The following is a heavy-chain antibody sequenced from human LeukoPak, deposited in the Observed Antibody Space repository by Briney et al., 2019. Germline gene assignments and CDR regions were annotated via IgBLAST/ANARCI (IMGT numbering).Heavy chain of an antibody. Sequence: SETLSLTCAVYGGSLSGYYWSWIRQPPGKGLEWVGEINYSGSTNYKPSLKSRVTISLDTSKNQVPLKLSSVTAADTAVYYCARGPRRITMVRGVIPRYGMDVWGQGTTVTVSS. CDR3: ARGPRRITMVRGVIPRYGMDV. CDR1: GGSLSGYY. V-gene: IGHV4-34*01. D-gene: IGHD3-10*01. CDR2: INYSGST. J-gene: IGHJ6*02.